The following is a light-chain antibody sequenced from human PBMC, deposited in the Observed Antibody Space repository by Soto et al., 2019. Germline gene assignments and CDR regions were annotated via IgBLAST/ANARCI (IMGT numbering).Light chain of an antibody. J-gene: IGKJ2*01. CDR2: DAS. CDR3: QQYNSYYT. CDR1: QSISSW. Sequence: DIQMTQSPYTLSASVGDRVTITCRASQSISSWLAWDQQKPGKAPKLLIYDASSLESGVPSRFSGSGSGTVSPPTISSLQPDDFASYCCQQYNSYYTFGQGTKLEIK. V-gene: IGKV1-5*01.